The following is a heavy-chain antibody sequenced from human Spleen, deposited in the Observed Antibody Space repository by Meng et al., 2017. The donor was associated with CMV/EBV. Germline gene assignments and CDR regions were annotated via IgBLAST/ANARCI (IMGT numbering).Heavy chain of an antibody. Sequence: SLRLSCAASRFAFGDYAMSWVRQAPGKGLEWVSFIRSKSYGGTTLYAASVKGRFTISRDDSKGVAYLQMNSLRTEDTAMYYCTRTWLTGDTYYFDYWGQGTLVTVSS. CDR3: TRTWLTGDTYYFDY. V-gene: IGHV3-49*04. J-gene: IGHJ4*02. CDR2: IRSKSYGGTT. CDR1: RFAFGDYA. D-gene: IGHD7-27*01.